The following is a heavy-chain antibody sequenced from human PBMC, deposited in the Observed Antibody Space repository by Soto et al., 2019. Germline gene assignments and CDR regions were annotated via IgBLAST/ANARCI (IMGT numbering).Heavy chain of an antibody. CDR3: ARHIAVAGTDLDY. CDR2: IYYSGST. J-gene: IGHJ4*02. D-gene: IGHD6-19*01. Sequence: QLQLQASGPGLVKPSETLSLTCTVSGGSISSSSSYWGWIRQPPGKGLEWIGSIYYSGSTYYNPSLKSRGTISVDTAKNQFSLKLSSVTAADTAVYYCARHIAVAGTDLDYWGQGTLVTVSS. CDR1: GGSISSSSSY. V-gene: IGHV4-39*01.